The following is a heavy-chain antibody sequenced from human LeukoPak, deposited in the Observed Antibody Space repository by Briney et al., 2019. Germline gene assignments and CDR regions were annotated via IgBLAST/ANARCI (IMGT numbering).Heavy chain of an antibody. J-gene: IGHJ4*02. CDR3: ARCDPYYFDS. CDR2: ISYIGNT. V-gene: IGHV4-59*08. Sequence: PSEILSLTCTVSGGSISSYFWSWIRQPPGKGLEWIGHISYIGNTNYNTSLKSRLTMSIDTSKKQFSLKLSAVTAADTAVYYCARCDPYYFDSWGQGTLVTVSS. D-gene: IGHD2-21*02. CDR1: GGSISSYF.